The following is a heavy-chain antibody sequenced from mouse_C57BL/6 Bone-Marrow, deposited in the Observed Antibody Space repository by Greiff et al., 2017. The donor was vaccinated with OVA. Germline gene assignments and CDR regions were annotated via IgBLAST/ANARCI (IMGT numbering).Heavy chain of an antibody. D-gene: IGHD2-4*01. CDR1: GYAFSRSW. V-gene: IGHV1-82*01. J-gene: IGHJ4*01. CDR3: ARSIYYDYMDY. CDR2: IYPGDGDT. Sequence: VQGVESGPELVKPGASVKISCKASGYAFSRSWMNWVKQRPGKGLEWIGRIYPGDGDTNYNGKFKGKATLTADKPSSTAYMQLSSLTSEDSAVYFCARSIYYDYMDYWGQGTSVTVSS.